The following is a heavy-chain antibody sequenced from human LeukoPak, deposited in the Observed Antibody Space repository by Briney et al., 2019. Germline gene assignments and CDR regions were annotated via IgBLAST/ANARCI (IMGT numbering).Heavy chain of an antibody. CDR3: ARSYGGNFFEY. V-gene: IGHV3-30*02. J-gene: IGHJ4*02. CDR1: GFNFSSFG. Sequence: PGGSLRLSCAASGFNFSSFGMLWVRQAPGKGLEWVAFSRYNGIETYFADSVKGRFTISRDNSKNTLYLQINSPRGDDSAVYFCARSYGGNFFEYWGQGTLVTVSS. CDR2: SRYNGIET. D-gene: IGHD4-23*01.